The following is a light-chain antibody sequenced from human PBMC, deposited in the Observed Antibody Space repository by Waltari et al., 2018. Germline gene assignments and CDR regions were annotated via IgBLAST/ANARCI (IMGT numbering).Light chain of an antibody. CDR1: QSLVHSAGRTY. Sequence: VVMTQSPLSLPVIFGQTASITRSSTQSLVHSAGRTYLNWFKQRPGQSPRRLIYKVSNRDSGVPDRFSGSGSGTEFTLEISRVEAADVAVYYCMQGTYWPRTFGQGTKLEIE. J-gene: IGKJ2*01. V-gene: IGKV2-30*02. CDR2: KVS. CDR3: MQGTYWPRT.